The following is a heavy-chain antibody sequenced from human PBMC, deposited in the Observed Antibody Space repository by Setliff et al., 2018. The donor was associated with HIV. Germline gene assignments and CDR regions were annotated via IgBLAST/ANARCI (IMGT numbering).Heavy chain of an antibody. V-gene: IGHV1-3*01. D-gene: IGHD3-10*01. Sequence: ASVKVSCKAFGYTFTTYSLHWVRQAPGQSLEWMGWINVGNGDTKYSQDLQGRITITRDTSANTAYMELSRLRSDDTAVYFCARGALLAVFDFDHWGHGTLVTVSS. CDR1: GYTFTTYS. J-gene: IGHJ4*01. CDR3: ARGALLAVFDFDH. CDR2: INVGNGDT.